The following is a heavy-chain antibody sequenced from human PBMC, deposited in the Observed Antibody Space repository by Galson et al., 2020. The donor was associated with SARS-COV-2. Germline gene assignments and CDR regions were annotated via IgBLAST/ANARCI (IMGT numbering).Heavy chain of an antibody. CDR1: EFNFSSYW. J-gene: IGHJ3*02. V-gene: IGHV3-74*01. Sequence: ALHGESLKISCVASEFNFSSYWMHWVRQAPGKGLVWVSRINSEGNSTNYADSVKGRFTVSRDNAKNTLFLQMNSLRDEDTAVYYCARQSSLDIWGQGTMVTVSS. CDR2: INSEGNST. CDR3: ARQSSLDI. D-gene: IGHD3-10*01.